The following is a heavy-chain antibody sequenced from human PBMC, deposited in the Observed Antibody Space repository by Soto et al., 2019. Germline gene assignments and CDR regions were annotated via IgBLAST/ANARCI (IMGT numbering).Heavy chain of an antibody. CDR1: GGTFSGHA. Sequence: QVQLVQSGAEVKKPGSSVKVSCEASGGTFSGHAISWVRQAPGQGPEWMGGLIPLFGTTQHAQNFQDRLTITADKSTSTAYMELTSLRFADTAIYYCARGPNWGYQFDSWGQGTLVTVSS. D-gene: IGHD7-27*01. V-gene: IGHV1-69*06. J-gene: IGHJ4*02. CDR3: ARGPNWGYQFDS. CDR2: LIPLFGTT.